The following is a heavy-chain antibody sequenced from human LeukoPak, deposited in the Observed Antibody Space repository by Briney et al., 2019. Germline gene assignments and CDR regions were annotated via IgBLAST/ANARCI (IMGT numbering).Heavy chain of an antibody. J-gene: IGHJ6*02. Sequence: PGRSLRLSCAASGFTFSSYAMHWVRQAPGKRLEWVSVIYSGGSIYYADSVKGRFTISRDNSKNTLYLQMNSLRAEDTAVYYCARDPRPSYYYGMDVWGQGTTVTVSS. CDR1: GFTFSSYA. D-gene: IGHD6-6*01. V-gene: IGHV3-66*01. CDR2: IYSGGSI. CDR3: ARDPRPSYYYGMDV.